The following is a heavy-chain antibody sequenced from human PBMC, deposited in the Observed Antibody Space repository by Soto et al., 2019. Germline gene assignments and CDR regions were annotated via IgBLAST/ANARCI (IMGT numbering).Heavy chain of an antibody. CDR1: GGSIRSYY. Sequence: PSETLSLTCTVSGGSIRSYYWSWIRQPPGKGLEWMGYIYYSGTTTNYNPSLKSRVTLSVDTSKNQFSLKLSSVTAADTAVYYCARLGGSYAVPHFDYWGQGTLVTVS. CDR3: ARLGGSYAVPHFDY. V-gene: IGHV4-59*08. D-gene: IGHD1-26*01. CDR2: IYYSGTTT. J-gene: IGHJ4*02.